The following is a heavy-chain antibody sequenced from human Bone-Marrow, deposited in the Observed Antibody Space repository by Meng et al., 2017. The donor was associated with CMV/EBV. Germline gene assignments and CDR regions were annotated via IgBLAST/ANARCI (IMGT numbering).Heavy chain of an antibody. Sequence: GDSLEISCAASGFTFISYSMNWVRRAPGKGLEWVSSISSSSSYIYYADSVKGRFTISRDNAKNSLYLQMNSLRAEDTAVYYCARDRTYYYDSSGYFDYGMDVWGQGTTVTVSS. CDR1: GFTFISYS. J-gene: IGHJ6*02. V-gene: IGHV3-21*01. CDR2: ISSSSSYI. D-gene: IGHD3-22*01. CDR3: ARDRTYYYDSSGYFDYGMDV.